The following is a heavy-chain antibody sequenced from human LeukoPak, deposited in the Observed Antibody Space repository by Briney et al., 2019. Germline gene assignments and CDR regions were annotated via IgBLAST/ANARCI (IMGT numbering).Heavy chain of an antibody. V-gene: IGHV3-48*02. J-gene: IGHJ6*02. CDR2: ISSSSSTI. CDR1: GFTFSSYS. CDR3: ARDRAYYGSGSSYGMDV. D-gene: IGHD3-10*01. Sequence: GGSLRLSCAASGFTFSSYSMNWVRQAPGKGLEWVSYISSSSSTIYYADSVKGRFTISRDSAKNSLYLQMNSLRDEDTAVYYCARDRAYYGSGSSYGMDVWGQGTTVTVSS.